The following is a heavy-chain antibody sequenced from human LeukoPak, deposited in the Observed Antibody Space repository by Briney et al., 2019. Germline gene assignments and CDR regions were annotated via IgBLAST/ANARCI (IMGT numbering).Heavy chain of an antibody. V-gene: IGHV3-21*01. D-gene: IGHD2-15*01. CDR1: GFTFSSYT. J-gene: IGHJ4*02. Sequence: GGSLRLSCAASGFTFSSYTMNWVRQTPGKGLEWVSSISSTSSSIFYADSMKGRFTISRDNAKNSLYLQMNSLRAEDTAVYYCARALYCSGGSCYSFDYWGQGTLVTVSP. CDR3: ARALYCSGGSCYSFDY. CDR2: ISSTSSSI.